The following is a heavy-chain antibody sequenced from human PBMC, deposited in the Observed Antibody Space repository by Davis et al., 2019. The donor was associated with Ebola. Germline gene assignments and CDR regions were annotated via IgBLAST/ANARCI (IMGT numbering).Heavy chain of an antibody. Sequence: SETLSLTCTVSGGSISSGDYYWSWIRQPPGKGLEWIGYIYYSGSTYYNPSLKSRVTISLDTSKNQFSLKLSSVTAADTAVYYCARNPSYYYDSSYYYGMDVWGQGTTVTVSS. CDR2: IYYSGST. J-gene: IGHJ6*02. V-gene: IGHV4-30-4*01. CDR1: GGSISSGDYY. D-gene: IGHD3-22*01. CDR3: ARNPSYYYDSSYYYGMDV.